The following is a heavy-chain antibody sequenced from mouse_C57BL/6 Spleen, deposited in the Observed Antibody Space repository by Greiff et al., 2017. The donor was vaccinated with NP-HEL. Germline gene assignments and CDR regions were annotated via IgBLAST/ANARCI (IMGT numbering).Heavy chain of an antibody. CDR3: ARISYGYDSMDY. J-gene: IGHJ4*01. CDR1: GFTFSDYG. V-gene: IGHV5-17*01. Sequence: EVMLVESGGGLVKPGGSLKLSCAASGFTFSDYGMHWVRQAPEKGLEWVAYISSGSSTIYYADTVKGRFTISRDNAKNTLFLQMTSLRSEDTAMYYCARISYGYDSMDYWGQGTSVTVSS. CDR2: ISSGSSTI. D-gene: IGHD2-2*01.